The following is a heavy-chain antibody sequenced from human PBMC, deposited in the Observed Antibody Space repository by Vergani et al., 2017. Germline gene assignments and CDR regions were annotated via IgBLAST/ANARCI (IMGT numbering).Heavy chain of an antibody. CDR2: IYYSGST. Sequence: QVQLQESGPGLVKPSQTLSLTCTVSGGSISSGGYYWSWIRQHPGKGLEWIGYIYYSGSTYYNPSLKSRVTISVDTSKNQFSLKLSSVTAADTAVYYCARDGGESADYYYYGMDVWGQGTTVTVSS. CDR1: GGSISSGGYY. V-gene: IGHV4-31*03. D-gene: IGHD2-21*01. J-gene: IGHJ6*02. CDR3: ARDGGESADYYYYGMDV.